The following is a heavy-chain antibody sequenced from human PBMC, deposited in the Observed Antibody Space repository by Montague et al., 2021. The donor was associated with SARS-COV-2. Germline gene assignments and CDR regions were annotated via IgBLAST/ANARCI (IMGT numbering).Heavy chain of an antibody. CDR1: DGSVSSRSYY. CDR2: IYYSGSN. J-gene: IGHJ4*02. D-gene: IGHD4-23*01. Sequence: SETLSLTCTVSDGSVSSRSYYWGWICQPQGKGLEWIGSIYYSGSNHYNPSLKRRVTISVDTSKNQFSLKLSSVTAADTAVYYCARRGDYGGPRFDYWGQGTLVSVSS. CDR3: ARRGDYGGPRFDY. V-gene: IGHV4-39*01.